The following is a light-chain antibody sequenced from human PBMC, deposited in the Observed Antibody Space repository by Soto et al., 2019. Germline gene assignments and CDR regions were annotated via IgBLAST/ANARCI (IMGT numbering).Light chain of an antibody. CDR1: HSVSRN. CDR2: GAS. J-gene: IGKJ1*01. V-gene: IGKV3-15*01. Sequence: EILMTQSPATLSVSPGERATLSCRVSHSVSRNLAWYQQKPGQTPRLLIYGASARATGTPARFSGSGSGTDSTLTISSVQSEDFAVYYCQQYNNWPQWTFGQGTKVEIK. CDR3: QQYNNWPQWT.